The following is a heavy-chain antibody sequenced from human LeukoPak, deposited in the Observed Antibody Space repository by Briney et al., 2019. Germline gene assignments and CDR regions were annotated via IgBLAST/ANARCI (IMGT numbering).Heavy chain of an antibody. CDR1: GGTFSSYT. CDR2: IIPILGIA. V-gene: IGHV1-69*04. D-gene: IGHD6-13*01. J-gene: IGHJ4*02. CDR3: ARDKFGSSSWSYYFDY. Sequence: SVKVSCKASGGTFSSYTISWVRQAPGQGLEWMGRIIPILGIANYAQKFQGRVTITADKSTSTAYMELSRLRSEDTAVYYCARDKFGSSSWSYYFDYWGQGTLVTVSS.